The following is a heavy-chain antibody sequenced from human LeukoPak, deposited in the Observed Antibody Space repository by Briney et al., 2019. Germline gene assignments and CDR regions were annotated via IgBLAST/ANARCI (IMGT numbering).Heavy chain of an antibody. V-gene: IGHV3-30*03. J-gene: IGHJ4*02. CDR1: GFTFSSYG. CDR3: ARDPSSSSSVGGYLDY. D-gene: IGHD6-6*01. CDR2: ISYDGSNK. Sequence: PGGSLRLSCAASGFTFSSYGMHWVRQAPGKGLEWVAVISYDGSNKYYADSVKGRFTISRDNSKNTVFLQMNSLRAEDTAVYYCARDPSSSSSVGGYLDYWGQGTLVTVSS.